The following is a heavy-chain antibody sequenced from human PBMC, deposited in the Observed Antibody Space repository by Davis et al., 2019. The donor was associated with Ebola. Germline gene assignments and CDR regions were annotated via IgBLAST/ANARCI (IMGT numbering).Heavy chain of an antibody. CDR2: INPNSGGT. CDR1: GYTFTGYY. V-gene: IGHV1-2*06. J-gene: IGHJ4*02. D-gene: IGHD6-13*01. CDR3: ARDLVGAAAGTNY. Sequence: ASVKVSCKASGYTFTGYYMHWVRQAPGQGLEWMGRINPNSGGTNYAQKFQGRVTITADKSTSTAYMELSSLRSEDTAVYYCARDLVGAAAGTNYWGQGTLVTVSS.